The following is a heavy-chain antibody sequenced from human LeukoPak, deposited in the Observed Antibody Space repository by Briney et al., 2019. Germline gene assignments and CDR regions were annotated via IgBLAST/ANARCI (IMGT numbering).Heavy chain of an antibody. Sequence: ASVKVSCKVSGYTLTELSVHWVRQAPGQGLEWMGWISAYNGNTNYAQKLQGRVTMTTDTSTSTAYMELRSLRSDDTAVYYCARVGMRIAAAGLDYWGQGTLVTVSS. D-gene: IGHD6-13*01. CDR3: ARVGMRIAAAGLDY. CDR2: ISAYNGNT. J-gene: IGHJ4*02. CDR1: GYTLTELS. V-gene: IGHV1-18*01.